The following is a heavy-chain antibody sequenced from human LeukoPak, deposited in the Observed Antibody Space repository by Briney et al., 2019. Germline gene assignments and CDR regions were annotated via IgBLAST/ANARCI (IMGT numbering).Heavy chain of an antibody. CDR2: IKRIIDGGTT. CDR3: TAQGGSGDLRY. V-gene: IGHV3-15*01. Sequence: GGSLRLSCAVSGFSVTNNYMSWVRQAPGKGLEWVGHIKRIIDGGTTDYAAPVKGRFTVSRDDSINTLYLQMSSLKTEDTAVYYCTAQGGSGDLRYWGQGTLVTVSS. CDR1: GFSVTNNY. D-gene: IGHD4-17*01. J-gene: IGHJ4*02.